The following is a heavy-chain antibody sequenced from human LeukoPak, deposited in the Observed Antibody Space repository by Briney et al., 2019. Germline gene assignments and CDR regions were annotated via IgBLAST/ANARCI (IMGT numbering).Heavy chain of an antibody. CDR1: GFTFSSYG. J-gene: IGHJ3*02. CDR3: AKKGDTNAFDI. Sequence: PGETLRLSCAASGFTFSSYGMSWVRQAPGKGLERVSAISGSGGSTHYADSVKGRFTISRDNSKNTLYLQMNSLRAEDTAVYYCAKKGDTNAFDIWGQGTMVTVSS. V-gene: IGHV3-23*01. CDR2: ISGSGGST. D-gene: IGHD2-21*02.